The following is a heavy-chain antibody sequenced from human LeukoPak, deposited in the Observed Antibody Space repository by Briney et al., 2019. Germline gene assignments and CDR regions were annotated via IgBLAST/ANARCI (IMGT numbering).Heavy chain of an antibody. CDR1: GGTFSSYA. V-gene: IGHV1-69*13. CDR3: AREPGRSWENRFDP. D-gene: IGHD1-26*01. CDR2: IIPIFGTA. Sequence: GASVKVSCKASGGTFSSYAISWVRQAPGQGLEWLVGIIPIFGTANYAQKFQGRVTITADESTSTAYMELSSLRSEDTAVYYCAREPGRSWENRFDPWGQGTLVTVSS. J-gene: IGHJ5*02.